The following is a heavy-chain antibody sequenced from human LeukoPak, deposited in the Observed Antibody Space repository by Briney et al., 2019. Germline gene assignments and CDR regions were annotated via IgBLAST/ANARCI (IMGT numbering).Heavy chain of an antibody. CDR3: ARAGTIFGVVTYYYYMDV. CDR1: SGSIGSSSYY. V-gene: IGHV4-39*07. Sequence: SETLSLTCTVSSGSIGSSSYYWGWIRQSPGEGLEWSGSIFYSGSTFYNPSLKSRVTISVDTSKNQFSLKLSSGTAADTAVYYCARAGTIFGVVTYYYYMDVWGKGTTVTVSS. D-gene: IGHD3-3*01. J-gene: IGHJ6*03. CDR2: IFYSGST.